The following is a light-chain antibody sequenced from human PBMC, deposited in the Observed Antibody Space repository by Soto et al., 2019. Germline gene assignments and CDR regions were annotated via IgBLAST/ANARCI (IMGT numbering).Light chain of an antibody. V-gene: IGLV2-11*01. CDR2: DVS. CDR1: SSDVGGYNY. J-gene: IGLJ1*01. CDR3: CSYAGTSWV. Sequence: QSALTQPRSVSGSPGQSVTISCTGTSSDVGGYNYVSWYQQHPGKAPKLMIYDVSKRPSGVPDRFSGSTSGNTASLTISGLQAEDEADYYCCSYAGTSWVFGTGTKVTVL.